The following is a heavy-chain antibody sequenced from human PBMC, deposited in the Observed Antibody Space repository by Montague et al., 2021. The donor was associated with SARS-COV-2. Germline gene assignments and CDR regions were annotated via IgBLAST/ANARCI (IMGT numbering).Heavy chain of an antibody. Sequence: SETLSLTCTVSGGSISRGYYYWSWIRLPAGKGLEWIERIYHSGSPNYNPSLESRVVLSVDTSRNQFSMKMTSVTAADTAMYYCARGVDTGVVTVTGGFDSRGQGTLVIVSS. CDR3: ARGVDTGVVTVTGGFDS. CDR1: GGSISRGYYY. V-gene: IGHV4-61*10. CDR2: IYHSGSP. J-gene: IGHJ4*02. D-gene: IGHD5-18*01.